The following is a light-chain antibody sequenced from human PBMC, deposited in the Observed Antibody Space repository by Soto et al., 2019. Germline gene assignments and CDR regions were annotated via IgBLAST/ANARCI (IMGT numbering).Light chain of an antibody. CDR2: DAY. J-gene: IGKJ5*01. Sequence: DIQMTQSPSSLSASVGDRVTITCQASQDITNYLNWYQQKPGKPPKLLIYDAYNLETGDPSRFSGSRSGTHFTFTIDSLQPEDVATYDCQQYDNLPITCGQGTRLDMK. CDR1: QDITNY. CDR3: QQYDNLPIT. V-gene: IGKV1-33*01.